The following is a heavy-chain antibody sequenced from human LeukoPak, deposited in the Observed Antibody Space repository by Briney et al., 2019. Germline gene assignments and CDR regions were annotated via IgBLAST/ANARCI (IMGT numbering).Heavy chain of an antibody. CDR3: ARRGVISGYFDY. Sequence: PGGSLRLSCAASGFTFDDYGMSWVRQAPGKGLEWVSGINWNGGYTGYADSVKGRFTISRDNAKNSLPLQMNSVGAEDTPLFYCARRGVISGYFDYGGERTVVAASS. CDR2: INWNGGYT. J-gene: IGHJ4*01. CDR1: GFTFDDYG. D-gene: IGHD2-8*02. V-gene: IGHV3-20*04.